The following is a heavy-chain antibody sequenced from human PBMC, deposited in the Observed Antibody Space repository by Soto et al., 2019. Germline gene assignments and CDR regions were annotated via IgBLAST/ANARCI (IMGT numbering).Heavy chain of an antibody. J-gene: IGHJ6*02. CDR2: IIPIFGTA. CDR3: ARDDPGIAAAGTDPYYYGMDV. CDR1: GGTFSSYA. Sequence: QVQLVQSGAEVKKPGSSVTVSCKASGGTFSSYAISWVRQAPGQGLEWMGGIIPIFGTANYAQKFQGRVTITADESTSTAYMELSSLRSEDTAVYYCARDDPGIAAAGTDPYYYGMDVWGQGTTVTVSS. V-gene: IGHV1-69*01. D-gene: IGHD6-13*01.